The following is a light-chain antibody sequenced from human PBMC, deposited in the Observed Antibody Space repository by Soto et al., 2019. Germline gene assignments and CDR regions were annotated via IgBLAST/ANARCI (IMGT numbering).Light chain of an antibody. CDR3: LLHYGDAVV. CDR2: GTS. CDR1: TGAVASGHS. V-gene: IGLV7-43*01. J-gene: IGLJ2*01. Sequence: QAVVTQEPSLTVSPGGTVTLTCAASTGAVASGHSPNWFQQKAGQAPRALIYGTSNKHSWTPARFSGSLLGDKAALTLSGVQPEDEAEYYCLLHYGDAVVFGGGTKVTVL.